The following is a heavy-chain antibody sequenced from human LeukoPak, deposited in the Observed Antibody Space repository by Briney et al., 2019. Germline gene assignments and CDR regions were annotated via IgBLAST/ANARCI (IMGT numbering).Heavy chain of an antibody. V-gene: IGHV3-48*01. Sequence: PGGSLRLSCAASGFIFSTYSMNWVRQAPGKGLEWVSYISSSSDTIYYADSAKGRFTISRGNAKNSLYLQMNSLRAEDTAVYYCARGQYSSGPEDYWGQGTLVTVSS. D-gene: IGHD6-19*01. CDR3: ARGQYSSGPEDY. J-gene: IGHJ4*02. CDR2: ISSSSDTI. CDR1: GFIFSTYS.